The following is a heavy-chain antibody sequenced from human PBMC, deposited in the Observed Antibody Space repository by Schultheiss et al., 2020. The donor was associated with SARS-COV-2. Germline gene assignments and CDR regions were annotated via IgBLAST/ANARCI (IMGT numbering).Heavy chain of an antibody. CDR2: ISYDGNDK. V-gene: IGHV3-30*07. Sequence: GGSLRLSCAASGFTFSSYAIHWVRQAPGKGLEWVAVISYDGNDKYYADSVKGRFTISRDNAKNSLYLQMNSLRAEDSAVYYCARDQGLGLTMVRPWGLDVWGQGTTVTVSS. J-gene: IGHJ6*02. CDR3: ARDQGLGLTMVRPWGLDV. CDR1: GFTFSSYA. D-gene: IGHD3-10*01.